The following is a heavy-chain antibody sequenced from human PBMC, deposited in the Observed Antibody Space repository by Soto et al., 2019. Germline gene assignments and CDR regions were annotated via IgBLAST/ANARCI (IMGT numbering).Heavy chain of an antibody. D-gene: IGHD3-3*01. CDR1: GGSFSGYY. V-gene: IGHV4-34*01. Sequence: PSETLSLTCAVYGGSFSGYYWSWIRQPPGKGLEWIGEINHSGSTNYNPSLKSRVTISVDTSKNQFSLKLSSVTAADTAVYYCARIGGTIFGVVIIRAYFDYWGQGTLVTAPQ. J-gene: IGHJ4*02. CDR2: INHSGST. CDR3: ARIGGTIFGVVIIRAYFDY.